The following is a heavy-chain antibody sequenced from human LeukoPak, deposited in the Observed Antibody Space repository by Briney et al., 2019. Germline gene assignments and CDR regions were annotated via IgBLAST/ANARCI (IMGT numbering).Heavy chain of an antibody. CDR3: ARDKIVGATLFDC. CDR2: LKQDGGEK. V-gene: IGHV3-7*01. J-gene: IGHJ4*02. Sequence: PGGSLRLSCVASRFTFSNYWMSWVRQAPGKGPEWVANLKQDGGEKYYVDSVKGRFTISRDNAKNSLYLQMDSLRADDTAVYYCARDKIVGATLFDCWGQGTLVTVSS. D-gene: IGHD1-26*01. CDR1: RFTFSNYW.